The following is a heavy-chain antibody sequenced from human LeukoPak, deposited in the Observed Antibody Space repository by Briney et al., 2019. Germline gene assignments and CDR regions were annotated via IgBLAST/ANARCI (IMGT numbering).Heavy chain of an antibody. J-gene: IGHJ4*02. V-gene: IGHV4-4*07. Sequence: SETLSLTCIVSGYSISSGYYWSWIRQPAGKGLEWIGRIYTSGTMNYNPSLKSRITMSVDTSKNQFSLKLSSVTAADTAVYYCATLPGDWGQGTLVTVSS. CDR3: ATLPGD. CDR1: GYSISSGYY. CDR2: IYTSGTM.